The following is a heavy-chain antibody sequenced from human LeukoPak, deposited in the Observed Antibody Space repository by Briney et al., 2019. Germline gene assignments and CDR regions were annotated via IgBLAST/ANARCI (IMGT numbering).Heavy chain of an antibody. CDR2: ISGSGPNT. CDR3: AKESQTYYDIMTGYPNYYFDY. Sequence: AGGSLRLSCAASKFTFSTSAMSWVRQAPGKGLEWVSAISGSGPNTYYVDSVKGCFTISRDNSKNTLYLEMSSLRSDDTAVYYCAKESQTYYDIMTGYPNYYFDYWGQGTLVTVSS. V-gene: IGHV3-23*01. CDR1: KFTFSTSA. J-gene: IGHJ4*02. D-gene: IGHD3-9*01.